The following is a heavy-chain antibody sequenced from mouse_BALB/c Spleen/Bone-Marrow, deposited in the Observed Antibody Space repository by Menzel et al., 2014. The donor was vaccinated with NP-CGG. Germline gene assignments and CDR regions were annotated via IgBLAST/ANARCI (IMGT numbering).Heavy chain of an antibody. CDR2: IYPGDGDT. CDR1: GYVFRTYW. Sequence: VQLQQSGAELVRPGSSVKISCESSGYVFRTYWINWVKQRPGQGLEWIGQIYPGDGDTDYNGKFKDKATLTADKSSNTAYMQLSSLTSEDSAVYFRARGGISVDYWGQGTTLTVSS. J-gene: IGHJ2*01. V-gene: IGHV1-80*01. CDR3: ARGGISVDY.